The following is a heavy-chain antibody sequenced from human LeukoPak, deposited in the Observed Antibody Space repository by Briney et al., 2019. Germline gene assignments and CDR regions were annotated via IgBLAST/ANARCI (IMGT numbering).Heavy chain of an antibody. D-gene: IGHD1-26*01. CDR3: AREPKWELPPDY. CDR2: IIPIFGTA. CDR1: GGTFSSYA. J-gene: IGHJ4*02. Sequence: AASVKVSCKASGGTFSSYAISWVRQAPGQGLEWMGRIIPIFGTANYAQKFQGRVTITTDESTSTAYMELSSLRSEDTAVYYCAREPKWELPPDYWGQGTLVTVSS. V-gene: IGHV1-69*05.